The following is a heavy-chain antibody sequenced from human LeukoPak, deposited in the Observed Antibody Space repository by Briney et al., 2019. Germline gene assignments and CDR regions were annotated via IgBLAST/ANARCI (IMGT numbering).Heavy chain of an antibody. Sequence: PGGSLRLSCAASGFTFSSYGMHWVRQAPGKGLGWVAVIWYDGSNKYYADSVKGRFTISRDNSKNTLYLQMNSLRAEDTAVYYCAKGPWVRGRPGYFDYWGQGTLVTVSS. J-gene: IGHJ4*02. D-gene: IGHD3-10*01. CDR3: AKGPWVRGRPGYFDY. V-gene: IGHV3-33*06. CDR2: IWYDGSNK. CDR1: GFTFSSYG.